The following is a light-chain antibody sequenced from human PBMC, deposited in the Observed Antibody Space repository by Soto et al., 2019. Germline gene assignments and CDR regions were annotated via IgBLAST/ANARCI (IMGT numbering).Light chain of an antibody. Sequence: EIVMTQSPATLSVSPGERATLSCRASQSVSSNLAWYQQKPGQAPRLLIYGASTRATGIPARFSGSGSGTEFTLSISSLQPDDFATYYCQQYDRFSHTFGQGTKVDIK. CDR2: GAS. CDR3: QQYDRFSHT. CDR1: QSVSSN. J-gene: IGKJ1*01. V-gene: IGKV3-15*01.